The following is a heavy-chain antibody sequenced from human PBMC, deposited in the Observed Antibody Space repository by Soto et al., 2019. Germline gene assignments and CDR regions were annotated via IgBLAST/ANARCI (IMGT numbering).Heavy chain of an antibody. D-gene: IGHD3-22*01. J-gene: IGHJ4*02. Sequence: GGSLRLSCAASGFTFSSYAMSWVRQAPGKGLEWVSAISVSGGSTYYADSVKGRFTIFRDNSKNTLYLQMNSLRAEDTAVYYCAKDLYIPRPYDSSGYYPYYFDYWGQGTLVTVSS. V-gene: IGHV3-23*01. CDR3: AKDLYIPRPYDSSGYYPYYFDY. CDR1: GFTFSSYA. CDR2: ISVSGGST.